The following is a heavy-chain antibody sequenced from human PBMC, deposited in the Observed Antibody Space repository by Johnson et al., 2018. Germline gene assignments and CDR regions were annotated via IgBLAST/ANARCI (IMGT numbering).Heavy chain of an antibody. CDR3: AKDQYDSPLRYFQH. V-gene: IGHV3-9*03. Sequence: EVQLVETGGGLVQPGRSLRLSCAASGFTFDDYAMHWVRQAPGKGLEWVSGISWNSGSIGYEDSVKGRFTISRDNAKNSLYLQMNSPRAEDMALYYCAKDQYDSPLRYFQHWGQGTLVTVSS. J-gene: IGHJ1*01. D-gene: IGHD2/OR15-2a*01. CDR1: GFTFDDYA. CDR2: ISWNSGSI.